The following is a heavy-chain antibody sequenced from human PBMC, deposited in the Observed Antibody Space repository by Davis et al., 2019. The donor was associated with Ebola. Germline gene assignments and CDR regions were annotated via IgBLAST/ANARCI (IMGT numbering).Heavy chain of an antibody. CDR3: AKDTSNILFDM. CDR1: GFIFRNYV. Sequence: GESLKISCAASGFIFRNYVMSWVRQAPGKGLEWVSTLGTSADTYYADSVKGRFTISRDNSKNTLYLQMNGLRVEDTAIYYCAKDTSNILFDMWGQGTNVTVSS. CDR2: LGTSADT. J-gene: IGHJ3*02. D-gene: IGHD1-26*01. V-gene: IGHV3-23*01.